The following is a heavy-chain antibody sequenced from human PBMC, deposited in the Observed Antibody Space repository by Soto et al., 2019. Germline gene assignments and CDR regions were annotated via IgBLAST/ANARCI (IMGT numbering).Heavy chain of an antibody. CDR3: ALIGDRSYDFWSGYSYSRENWFDP. V-gene: IGHV3-23*01. CDR2: ISGSGGST. J-gene: IGHJ5*02. Sequence: GGSLRLSCAASGFTFSSYAMSWVRQAPGKGLEWVSAISGSGGSTYYADSVKGRFTIPRDNSKNTLYLQMNSLRAEDTAVYYCALIGDRSYDFWSGYSYSRENWFDPWGQGTLVTVSS. CDR1: GFTFSSYA. D-gene: IGHD3-3*01.